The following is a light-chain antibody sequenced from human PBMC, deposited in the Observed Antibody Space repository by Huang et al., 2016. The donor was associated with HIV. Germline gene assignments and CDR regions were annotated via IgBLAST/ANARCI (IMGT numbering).Light chain of an antibody. CDR1: QDIAKF. J-gene: IGKJ1*01. CDR2: DAS. CDR3: QQYDSLPPWT. V-gene: IGKV1-33*01. Sequence: DIQMTQSPSSLSASVGDRVTITCQASQDIAKFLNWYQQKPGQAPKLMIYDASTLQTEVPSRVSESGSGTDVIFTISSLQPEDSATYYCQQYDSLPPWTFGQGTKVEI.